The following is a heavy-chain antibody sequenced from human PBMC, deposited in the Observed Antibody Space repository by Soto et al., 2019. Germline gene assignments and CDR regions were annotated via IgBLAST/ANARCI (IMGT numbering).Heavy chain of an antibody. Sequence: PGGSLRLSCAPSGFTFSNYVMNWVRQAPGKGLEYVSGITSNGGDTFYADSVRGRFTISRDNSKNTLYLQMSNLRTEDTGVYYCLVAAAAYWGQGTLVTVSS. J-gene: IGHJ4*02. CDR3: LVAAAAY. CDR2: ITSNGGDT. V-gene: IGHV3-64D*06. D-gene: IGHD6-13*01. CDR1: GFTFSNYV.